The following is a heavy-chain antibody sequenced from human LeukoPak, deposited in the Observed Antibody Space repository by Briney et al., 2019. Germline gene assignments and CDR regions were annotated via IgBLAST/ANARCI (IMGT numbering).Heavy chain of an antibody. CDR2: IWHDGTRG. J-gene: IGHJ4*02. D-gene: IGHD6-13*01. CDR3: ARDLSIGAVDT. CDR1: GFTFSSYG. V-gene: IGHV3-33*01. Sequence: GRSLRLSCAASGFTFSSYGFHWVRQAPGKGLEWVTLIWHDGTRGNYADSVKGRFTISRDNSKNTLYLQMNSLRAEDTAVYYCARDLSIGAVDTGGQGTLVTVSS.